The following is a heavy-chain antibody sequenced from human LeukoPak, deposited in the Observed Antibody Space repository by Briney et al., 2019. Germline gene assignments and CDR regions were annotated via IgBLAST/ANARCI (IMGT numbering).Heavy chain of an antibody. Sequence: SEALSLTCAVSGGSLSPHYWSWIRRPLGKGLEWIGEINNRGTTNYSPSLRGRATISVDTSKNQFSLRLTSVTAADTAMYYCARVPLWWLTPFDFWGQGTLATVSS. CDR2: INNRGTT. V-gene: IGHV4-34*01. CDR1: GGSLSPHY. CDR3: ARVPLWWLTPFDF. J-gene: IGHJ4*02. D-gene: IGHD5-12*01.